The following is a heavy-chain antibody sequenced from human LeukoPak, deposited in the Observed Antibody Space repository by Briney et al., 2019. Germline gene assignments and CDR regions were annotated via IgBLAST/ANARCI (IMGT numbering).Heavy chain of an antibody. CDR2: ISDSGGST. J-gene: IGHJ4*02. Sequence: PGGSLRLSCAVSGITLSNYGMSWVRQAPGKGLEWVAGISDSGGSTKYADSVKGRFTISRDNPKNTLFLQMNSLRADDTAVYYCAKAVLTGYYLDYWGQGTLVTVSS. CDR1: GITLSNYG. V-gene: IGHV3-23*01. D-gene: IGHD3-9*01. CDR3: AKAVLTGYYLDY.